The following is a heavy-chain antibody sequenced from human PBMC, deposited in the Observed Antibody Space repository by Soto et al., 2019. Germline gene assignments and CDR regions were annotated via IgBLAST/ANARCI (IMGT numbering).Heavy chain of an antibody. Sequence: QVQLQESGPGLVKTSQTLSLTCTVSGGSISSGDYYWSWIRQPPGKGLEWIGYIYYSGSTYYNPSLKSRVTISVDTSKNQFSLKLSSVTAADTAVYYCASSIVVVTAEIAFDIWGQGTMVTVAS. CDR1: GGSISSGDYY. J-gene: IGHJ3*02. CDR3: ASSIVVVTAEIAFDI. D-gene: IGHD2-21*02. V-gene: IGHV4-30-4*01. CDR2: IYYSGST.